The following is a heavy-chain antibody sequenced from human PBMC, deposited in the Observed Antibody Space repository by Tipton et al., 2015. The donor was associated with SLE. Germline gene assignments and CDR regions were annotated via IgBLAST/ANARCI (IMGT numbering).Heavy chain of an antibody. Sequence: LRLSCTVSGDSINSYYWSWIRQPPGEGLEWIGYIYYRKGTNYSPSLKSRVTISLDASKNQLSLKLSSVTAADTAVYYCARHHGSGWLYGLDVWGQGTTVTVSS. CDR3: ARHHGSGWLYGLDV. J-gene: IGHJ6*02. D-gene: IGHD6-19*01. CDR1: GDSINSYY. CDR2: IYYRKGT. V-gene: IGHV4-59*08.